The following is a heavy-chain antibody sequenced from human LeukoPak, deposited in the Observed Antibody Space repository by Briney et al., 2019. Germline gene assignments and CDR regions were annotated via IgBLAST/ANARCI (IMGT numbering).Heavy chain of an antibody. Sequence: SETLSLTCRVSGGPIRSYFWTWIRQPPGKGLEWIGYIYDSGSTNYNPSLKSRVTISVGTSKNHFSLKLRSVTAADTAVYYCARRTDSNYYSYDMDVWGQGTTVTVSS. D-gene: IGHD2-21*01. J-gene: IGHJ6*02. CDR3: ARRTDSNYYSYDMDV. CDR1: GGPIRSYF. CDR2: IYDSGST. V-gene: IGHV4-59*01.